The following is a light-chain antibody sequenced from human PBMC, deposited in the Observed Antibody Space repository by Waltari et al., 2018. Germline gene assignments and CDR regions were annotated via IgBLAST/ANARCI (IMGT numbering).Light chain of an antibody. CDR1: QTVSGNY. CDR2: GAV. Sequence: EIVLPQSPGTLSLSTGERATLSCRASQTVSGNYLAWYQQRPGQAPRLLIYGAVSRATGIPKRCSGRGSGTGTEFTLTISSLEPEDFAVYYCQLYGSSSWTFGQGTKVESK. V-gene: IGKV3-20*01. J-gene: IGKJ1*01. CDR3: QLYGSSSWT.